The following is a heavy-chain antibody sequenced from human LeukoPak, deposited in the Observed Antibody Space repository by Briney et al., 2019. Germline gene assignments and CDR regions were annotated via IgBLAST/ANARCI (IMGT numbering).Heavy chain of an antibody. CDR2: IRSKAYGGTT. Sequence: GGSLRLSCTASGFTFGDYAMSWVRQAPGKGLEWVGFIRSKAYGGTTEYAASVKGRFTISRDDSKSIACLQMNSLKTEDTAVYYCSGLLLPYYYYYMDVWGKGTTVTVSS. CDR3: SGLLLPYYYYYMDV. CDR1: GFTFGDYA. D-gene: IGHD2-15*01. J-gene: IGHJ6*03. V-gene: IGHV3-49*04.